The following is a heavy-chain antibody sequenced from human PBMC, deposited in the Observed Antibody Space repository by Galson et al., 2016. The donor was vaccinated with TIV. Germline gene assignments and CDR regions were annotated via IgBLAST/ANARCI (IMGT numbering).Heavy chain of an antibody. V-gene: IGHV1-69*13. CDR1: GYTFTGYF. CDR3: ARGKERVINYYYYMDV. D-gene: IGHD3-3*01. CDR2: INPVFGIP. J-gene: IGHJ6*03. Sequence: SVKVSCKASGYTFTGYFIHWVRQAPGQGLEWMGGINPVFGIPNYAQKFQGRVTITADESTSTAYMELTSLRSEDTAVYYCARGKERVINYYYYMDVWGKGTTITVSS.